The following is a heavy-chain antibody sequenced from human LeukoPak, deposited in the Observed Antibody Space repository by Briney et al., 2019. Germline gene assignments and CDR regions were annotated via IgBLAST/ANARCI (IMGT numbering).Heavy chain of an antibody. CDR1: GYTFTIYG. J-gene: IGHJ4*02. V-gene: IGHV1-18*04. D-gene: IGHD3-10*01. CDR3: ARDRWYYGSGSSPLDY. Sequence: ASVKVSFKASGYTFTIYGISWVRQAPGQGLEWMGWISAYNGNTNYAQKLQGRVTMTTDTSTSTAYMELRSLRSDDTAVYYCARDRWYYGSGSSPLDYWGQGTLVTVSS. CDR2: ISAYNGNT.